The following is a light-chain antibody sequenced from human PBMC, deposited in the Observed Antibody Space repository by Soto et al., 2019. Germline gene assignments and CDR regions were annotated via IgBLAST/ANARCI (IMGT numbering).Light chain of an antibody. V-gene: IGKV1-39*01. CDR2: AAS. CDR1: QSISSY. CDR3: QQSYSPRFT. J-gene: IGKJ3*01. Sequence: DLQMTQSPSSLSASVGDRVTISCRASQSISSYLNWYQQKPGKAPKLLIYAASSLQSGVPSRFSGSGSGTDFTLTISSLQPEDFATYYCQQSYSPRFTFGPGTKVDIK.